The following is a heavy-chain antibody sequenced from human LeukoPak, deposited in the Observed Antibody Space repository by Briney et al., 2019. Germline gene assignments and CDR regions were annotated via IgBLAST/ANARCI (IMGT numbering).Heavy chain of an antibody. CDR3: AREIMASYSGCYYFDY. V-gene: IGHV1-69*05. D-gene: IGHD1-26*01. CDR1: GGTFSSYA. Sequence: ASVKVSCKASGGTFSSYAISWVRQAPGQGLEWMGRIIPIFGTANYAQKFQGRVTITTDESTSTAYMELSSLRSEDTAVDYCAREIMASYSGCYYFDYWGQGTLVTVSS. J-gene: IGHJ4*02. CDR2: IIPIFGTA.